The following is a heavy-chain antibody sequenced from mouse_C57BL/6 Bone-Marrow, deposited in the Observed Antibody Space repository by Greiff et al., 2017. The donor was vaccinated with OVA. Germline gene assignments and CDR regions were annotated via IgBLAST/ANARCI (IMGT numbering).Heavy chain of an antibody. Sequence: EVKLMESGGGLVQPGGSLKLSCAASGFTFSDYYMYWVRQTPEKRLEWVAYISNGGGSNYYPDTVKGRFTISRDNAKNTLYLQMSRLKSEDTAMYYCAREEGYDYWYFDVWGTGTTVTVSS. CDR3: AREEGYDYWYFDV. J-gene: IGHJ1*03. CDR2: ISNGGGSN. V-gene: IGHV5-12*01. D-gene: IGHD2-3*01. CDR1: GFTFSDYY.